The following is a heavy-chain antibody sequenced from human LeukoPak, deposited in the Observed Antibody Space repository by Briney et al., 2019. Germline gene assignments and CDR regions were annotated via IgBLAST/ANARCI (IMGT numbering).Heavy chain of an antibody. CDR3: AKHLWRDLLSFGEGFYFGS. CDR2: ISYDGSNK. CDR1: GFTFSSYG. D-gene: IGHD3-10*01. Sequence: GGSLRLSCAPSGFTFSSYGMHWVRQAPGKGLEWVAVISYDGSNKYYADSVKGRFTISRDNSKNTLYLQMNSLRAEDTAVYYCAKHLWRDLLSFGEGFYFGSWGQGTLVTVSS. J-gene: IGHJ4*02. V-gene: IGHV3-30*18.